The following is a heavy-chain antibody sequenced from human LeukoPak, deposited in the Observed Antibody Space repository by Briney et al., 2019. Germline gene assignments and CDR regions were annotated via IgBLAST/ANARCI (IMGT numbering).Heavy chain of an antibody. J-gene: IGHJ3*02. CDR3: ARDQGRGYGDHEAFDI. CDR1: GYTFTSYG. CDR2: ISAYNGNT. V-gene: IGHV1-18*01. D-gene: IGHD4-17*01. Sequence: ASVKVSCKASGYTFTSYGISWVRQAPGQGLEWMGWISAYNGNTNYAQKLQGRVTMTTDTSTSTAYMELRSLRFDDTAVYYCARDQGRGYGDHEAFDIWGQGTMVTVSS.